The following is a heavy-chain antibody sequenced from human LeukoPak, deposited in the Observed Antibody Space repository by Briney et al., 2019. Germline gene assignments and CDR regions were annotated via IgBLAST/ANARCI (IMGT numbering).Heavy chain of an antibody. CDR1: GYSISSGYY. CDR3: AREVASLDY. V-gene: IGHV4-38-2*02. D-gene: IGHD2-21*01. CDR2: IYHSGST. J-gene: IGHJ4*02. Sequence: SETLSLTCTVSGYSISSGYYWGWIRQPPGKGLEWIGSIYHSGSTYYNPSLKSRVTMAVDTSKNQFSLKLSSVTAADTAVYYCAREVASLDYWGQGTLVTVSS.